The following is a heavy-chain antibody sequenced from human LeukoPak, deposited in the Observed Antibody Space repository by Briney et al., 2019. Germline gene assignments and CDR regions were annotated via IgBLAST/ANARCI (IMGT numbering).Heavy chain of an antibody. V-gene: IGHV4-34*01. CDR3: ARGRWFYRHPYYFDY. CDR1: GGSFSGYY. J-gene: IGHJ4*02. D-gene: IGHD3-16*02. Sequence: SETLSLTCAVYGGSFSGYYWSWIRQPPGKGLEWIGEINHSGSTNYNPSLKSRVTISVDTSKNQFSLKLSSVTAADTAVYYCARGRWFYRHPYYFDYWGQRTLVTVSS. CDR2: INHSGST.